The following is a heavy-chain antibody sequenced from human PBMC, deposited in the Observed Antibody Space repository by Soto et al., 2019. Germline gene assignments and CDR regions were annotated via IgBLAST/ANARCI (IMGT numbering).Heavy chain of an antibody. J-gene: IGHJ4*02. CDR3: EMRQVTYYFDY. D-gene: IGHD2-21*02. CDR2: ISYDGSNK. CDR1: GFTFSNYA. Sequence: QVQLVESGGGVVQPGRSLRLSCAASGFTFSNYAMHWVRQAPGKGLEWVAVISYDGSNKYYADSVKGRFTISRDNSKNTLYLQMNVLRAENRAVYYCEMRQVTYYFDYLVQGILVTVSS. V-gene: IGHV3-30-3*01.